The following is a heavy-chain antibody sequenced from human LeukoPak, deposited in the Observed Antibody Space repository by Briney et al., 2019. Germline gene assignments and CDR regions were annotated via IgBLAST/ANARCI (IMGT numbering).Heavy chain of an antibody. CDR3: AKSDYGGYSDAFDI. Sequence: GGSLRLSCAASGFTFSSYWMHWVRQAPGKGLVWVSRINSDGSSTSYADSVKGRFTISRDNAKNTLYLQMNSLRAEDTAVYYCAKSDYGGYSDAFDIWGQGTMVTVSS. D-gene: IGHD4-23*01. CDR2: INSDGSST. V-gene: IGHV3-74*01. J-gene: IGHJ3*02. CDR1: GFTFSSYW.